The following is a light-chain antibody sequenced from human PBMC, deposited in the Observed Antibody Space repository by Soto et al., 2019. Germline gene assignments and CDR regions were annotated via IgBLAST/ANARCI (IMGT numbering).Light chain of an antibody. CDR3: QEYHSPPFT. Sequence: DIQMTQSPSSLSASVGDTVTITCRASQGISNSLAWYQQNPGKVPDLLIYAASTLQSGVPSRFSGSGSGTDFTLTISSLQPEDVATYYCQEYHSPPFTFGPGNKVDIK. J-gene: IGKJ3*01. CDR2: AAS. CDR1: QGISNS. V-gene: IGKV1-27*01.